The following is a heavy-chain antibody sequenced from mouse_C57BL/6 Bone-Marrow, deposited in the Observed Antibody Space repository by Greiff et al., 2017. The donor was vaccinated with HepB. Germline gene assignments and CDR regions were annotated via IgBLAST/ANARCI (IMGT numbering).Heavy chain of an antibody. CDR3: ARITTVPYYAMDY. Sequence: VQLKESGPGLVKPSQSLSLTCSVTGYSITSGYYWNWIRQFPGNKLEWMGYISYDGSNNYNPSLKNRISITRDTSKNQFFLKLNSVTTEDTATYYCARITTVPYYAMDYWGQGTSVTVSS. D-gene: IGHD1-1*01. J-gene: IGHJ4*01. CDR1: GYSITSGYY. CDR2: ISYDGSN. V-gene: IGHV3-6*01.